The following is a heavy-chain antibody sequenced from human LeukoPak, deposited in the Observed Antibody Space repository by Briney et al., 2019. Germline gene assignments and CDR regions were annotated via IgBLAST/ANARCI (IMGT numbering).Heavy chain of an antibody. CDR3: ARDSTGSYCIEY. J-gene: IGHJ4*02. D-gene: IGHD3-10*01. CDR1: GFTFSTYW. CDR2: ISHDGNRN. Sequence: GGSLRLSCAASGFTFSTYWVHWVRQAPGKGLEWVAVISHDGNRNYCADSVKGRFTISRDNPKNTQYLEMNSLRADDTPVYYCARDSTGSYCIEYWGQGTLVTVYS. V-gene: IGHV3-30-3*01.